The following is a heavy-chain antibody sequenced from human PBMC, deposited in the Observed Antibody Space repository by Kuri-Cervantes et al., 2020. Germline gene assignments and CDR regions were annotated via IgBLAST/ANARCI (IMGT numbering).Heavy chain of an antibody. CDR1: GYTFTSYD. V-gene: IGHV1-8*01. CDR2: MNPNSGNT. Sequence: ASVKVSCKASGYTFTSYDINWVRQATGQGLEWMGWMNPNSGNTGYAQKFQGRVTMTRNTSISTAYMELSSLRSEDTAVYYCATHRSYMEMATTNSLDYWGQGTLVTVSS. D-gene: IGHD5-24*01. J-gene: IGHJ4*02. CDR3: ATHRSYMEMATTNSLDY.